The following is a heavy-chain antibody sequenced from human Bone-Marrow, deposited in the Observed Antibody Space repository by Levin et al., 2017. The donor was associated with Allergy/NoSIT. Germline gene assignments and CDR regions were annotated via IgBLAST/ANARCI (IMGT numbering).Heavy chain of an antibody. Sequence: SETLSLTCAVSGGSISSSNWWSWVRQPPGKGLEWIGEIYHSGSTNYNPSLKSRVTISVDKSKNQFSLKLSSVTAADTAVYYCARIAAAVPLYYFDYWGQGTLVTVSS. CDR1: GGSISSSNW. CDR3: ARIAAAVPLYYFDY. V-gene: IGHV4-4*02. CDR2: IYHSGST. J-gene: IGHJ4*02. D-gene: IGHD6-13*01.